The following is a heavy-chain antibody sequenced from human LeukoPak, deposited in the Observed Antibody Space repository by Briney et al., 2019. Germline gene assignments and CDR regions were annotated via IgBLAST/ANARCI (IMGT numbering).Heavy chain of an antibody. V-gene: IGHV3-30*18. D-gene: IGHD1-1*01. Sequence: GGSLRLSCAASGFTFSSYGMHWVRQAPGKGLEWVAVISYDGSNKYYADSVKGRFTISRDNSKNTLYLQMNSLRAEDTAVYYCAKPSVRRMTPGYFDYWGQGTLVTVSS. CDR3: AKPSVRRMTPGYFDY. CDR1: GFTFSSYG. J-gene: IGHJ4*02. CDR2: ISYDGSNK.